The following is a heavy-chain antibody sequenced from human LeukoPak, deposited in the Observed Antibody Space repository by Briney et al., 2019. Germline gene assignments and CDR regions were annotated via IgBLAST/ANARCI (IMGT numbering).Heavy chain of an antibody. D-gene: IGHD6-6*01. V-gene: IGHV4-34*01. Sequence: PSETLSLTCAVYGGSFSGYYWSWIRQPPGKGLGWIGEINHSGSTNYNPSLKSRVTISVDTSKNQFSLKLSSVTAADTAVYYCARVYSSSSKTHYYYYMDVWGKGTTVTVSS. J-gene: IGHJ6*03. CDR1: GGSFSGYY. CDR2: INHSGST. CDR3: ARVYSSSSKTHYYYYMDV.